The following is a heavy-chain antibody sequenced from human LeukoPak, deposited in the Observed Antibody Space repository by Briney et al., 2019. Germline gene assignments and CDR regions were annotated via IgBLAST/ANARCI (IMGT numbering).Heavy chain of an antibody. CDR3: ARAPEYYYDSRGTQLGY. CDR2: IIPIFGAA. Sequence: SVKVSCKASGGTFSSYAISWVRQAPGQGLEWMGRIIPIFGAANYAQKFQGRVTITTDESTSTAYMELSSLRSEDTAVYYCARAPEYYYDSRGTQLGYWGQGTLVTVSS. V-gene: IGHV1-69*05. J-gene: IGHJ4*02. D-gene: IGHD3-22*01. CDR1: GGTFSSYA.